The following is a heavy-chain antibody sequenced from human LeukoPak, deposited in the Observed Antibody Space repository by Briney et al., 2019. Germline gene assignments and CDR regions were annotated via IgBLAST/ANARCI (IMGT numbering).Heavy chain of an antibody. J-gene: IGHJ6*02. V-gene: IGHV3-33*01. CDR3: TRGPPWGMDV. CDR2: IWYDGSNK. CDR1: GFTFSSYG. Sequence: PGRSLRLSCAASGFTFSSYGMHWVRQAPGKGLEWVAVIWYDGSNKYYADSVKGRFTISRDNSKNTLYLQMNSLKIEDTAVYYCTRGPPWGMDVWGQGTTVTVSS.